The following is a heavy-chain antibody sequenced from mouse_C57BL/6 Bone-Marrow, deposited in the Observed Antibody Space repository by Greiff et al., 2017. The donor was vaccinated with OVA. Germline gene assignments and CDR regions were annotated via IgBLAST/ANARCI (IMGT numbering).Heavy chain of an antibody. J-gene: IGHJ1*03. CDR2: INPNNGGT. CDR3: AKLTGPYWYFDV. V-gene: IGHV1-18*01. CDR1: GYTFTDYN. D-gene: IGHD4-1*01. Sequence: EVQLQQSGPELVKPGASVKIPCKASGYTFTDYNMDWVKQSHGNSLEWIGDINPNNGGTIYNQKFKGKATLTVDKSSSTAYMELRSLTSEDTAVYYCAKLTGPYWYFDVWGTGTTVTVSS.